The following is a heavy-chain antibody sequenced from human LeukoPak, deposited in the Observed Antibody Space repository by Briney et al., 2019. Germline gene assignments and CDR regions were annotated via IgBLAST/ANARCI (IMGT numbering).Heavy chain of an antibody. CDR2: IGPNGAST. CDR1: GFTFSNHF. CDR3: VKDLTGTWSFDY. D-gene: IGHD3-9*01. J-gene: IGHJ4*02. Sequence: GGSLRLSCSTSGFTFSNHFMHWVRQAPGKGLEYVSSIGPNGASTLCADSVKGRFTISRDNSKNALYLQLTSLRLEDTALYYCVKDLTGTWSFDYWGQGTLVTVSS. V-gene: IGHV3-64D*06.